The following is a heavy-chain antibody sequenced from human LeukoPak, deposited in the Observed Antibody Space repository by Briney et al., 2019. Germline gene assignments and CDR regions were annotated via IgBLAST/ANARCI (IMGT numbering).Heavy chain of an antibody. D-gene: IGHD2-8*01. V-gene: IGHV4-30-4*01. Sequence: TSSETLSLTCTVSGGSISSGDYYWSWIRQPPGKGLEWIGYIYYSGSTYYNPSLKSRVTISVDTSKNQFSLKLSSVTAADTAVYYCARARRDIVLMVYAYYFDYWGQGTLVTVSS. CDR1: GGSISSGDYY. CDR2: IYYSGST. J-gene: IGHJ4*02. CDR3: ARARRDIVLMVYAYYFDY.